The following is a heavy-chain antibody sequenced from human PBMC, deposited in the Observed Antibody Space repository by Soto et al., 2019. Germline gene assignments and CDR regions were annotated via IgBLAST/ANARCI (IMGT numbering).Heavy chain of an antibody. J-gene: IGHJ6*02. Sequence: GGSLRLSXAASGLTFSSYAMHWVRQARGKGLEWVAVISYDGSNKYYADSVKGRFTISRDNSKNTLYLQMNSLRAEDTAVYYCARAGYSSPSRYYYGMDVWGQGSTVTVSS. CDR1: GLTFSSYA. D-gene: IGHD6-6*01. CDR3: ARAGYSSPSRYYYGMDV. V-gene: IGHV3-30-3*01. CDR2: ISYDGSNK.